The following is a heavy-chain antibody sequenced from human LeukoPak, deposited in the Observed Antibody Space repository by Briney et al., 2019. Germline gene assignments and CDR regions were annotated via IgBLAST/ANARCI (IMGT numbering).Heavy chain of an antibody. D-gene: IGHD2-2*01. V-gene: IGHV3-11*01. CDR1: GFTFSDYY. J-gene: IGHJ6*02. Sequence: GGSLRLSCAASGFTFSDYYMSWIREAPGKGLEWVSYISSSGSTIYYADSVKGRFTISRDNAKNSLYLQMNSLRAEDTAVYYCARSVGYCSSTSCYAPYYYYGMDVWGQGTTVTVSS. CDR3: ARSVGYCSSTSCYAPYYYYGMDV. CDR2: ISSSGSTI.